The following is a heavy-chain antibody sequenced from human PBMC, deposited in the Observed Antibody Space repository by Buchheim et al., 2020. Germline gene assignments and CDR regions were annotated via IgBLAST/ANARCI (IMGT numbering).Heavy chain of an antibody. J-gene: IGHJ6*03. Sequence: QVQLQESGPGLVKPSGTLSLTCAVSGGSISSSNWWSWVRQPPGKGLEWIGEIYHSGSTNYNPSLKSRVTISVDKSKNQFSLKLSSVTAADTAVYYCARSLGYCSSTSCQYYYYYYMDVWGKGTT. D-gene: IGHD2-2*03. CDR2: IYHSGST. V-gene: IGHV4-4*02. CDR1: GGSISSSNW. CDR3: ARSLGYCSSTSCQYYYYYYMDV.